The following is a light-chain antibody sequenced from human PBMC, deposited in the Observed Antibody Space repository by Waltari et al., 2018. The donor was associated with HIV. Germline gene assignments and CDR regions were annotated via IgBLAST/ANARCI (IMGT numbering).Light chain of an antibody. Sequence: QSALTQPASLSGSPGQSITIPCDGTSNDVGCYNYVSWYQQPPGKAPKLMICEVNNRPSGVSSRFSGSKSGNTAYLTISGLQAEDEADYYCSSYTSSITLVFGGGTKVTVL. CDR2: EVN. CDR1: SNDVGCYNY. J-gene: IGLJ2*01. V-gene: IGLV2-14*01. CDR3: SSYTSSITLV.